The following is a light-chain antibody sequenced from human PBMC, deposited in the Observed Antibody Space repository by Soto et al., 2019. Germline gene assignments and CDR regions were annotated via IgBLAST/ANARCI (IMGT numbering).Light chain of an antibody. CDR3: SSYTSSSTLPYV. Sequence: QSVLTQPASVSGSPGQSITISCTGSSSDVGGYNYVSWYQQHPGKAPKLMIYDVSNRPSGVSNRFSGSKSGNTASLTISGLQAEDEADYYCSSYTSSSTLPYVSGPVTKVTVL. CDR2: DVS. V-gene: IGLV2-14*01. J-gene: IGLJ1*01. CDR1: SSDVGGYNY.